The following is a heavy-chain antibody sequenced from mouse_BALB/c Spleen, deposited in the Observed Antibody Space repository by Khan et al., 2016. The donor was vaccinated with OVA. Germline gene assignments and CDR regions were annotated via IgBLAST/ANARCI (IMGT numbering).Heavy chain of an antibody. CDR1: GYTFINYW. Sequence: QVQLQQSGAELAKPGASVKMSCKASGYTFINYWILWVKQRPGQGLEWIGYINPSTGYTEYNQNFKDKATLTADKSSSTAYMQLSSLTSEDSAVYYCAYRGLRGDFDYWGQGTTLTVSS. V-gene: IGHV1-7*01. CDR2: INPSTGYT. CDR3: AYRGLRGDFDY. D-gene: IGHD1-1*01. J-gene: IGHJ2*01.